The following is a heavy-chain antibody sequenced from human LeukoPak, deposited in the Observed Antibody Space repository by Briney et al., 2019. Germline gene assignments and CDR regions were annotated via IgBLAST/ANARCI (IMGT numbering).Heavy chain of an antibody. J-gene: IGHJ6*03. V-gene: IGHV4-4*07. CDR2: IYTSGST. D-gene: IGHD2-2*01. Sequence: SETLSLTCTVSGGSISSYYWSWIRQPAGKGLEWIGRIYTSGSTNYNPSLKSRVTMSVDTSKNQFSLKLSSVTAADTAVYYCARVPVVPAARGSYYYYYYMDVWSKGTTVTVSS. CDR3: ARVPVVPAARGSYYYYYYMDV. CDR1: GGSISSYY.